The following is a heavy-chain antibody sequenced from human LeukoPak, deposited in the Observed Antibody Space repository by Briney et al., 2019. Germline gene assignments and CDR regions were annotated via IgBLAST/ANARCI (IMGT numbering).Heavy chain of an antibody. J-gene: IGHJ4*02. CDR1: GFTFSSYG. Sequence: HPGRSLRLSCAASGFTFSSYGMHWVRQAPGKGLEWVAVISYDGSNKYYADSVKGRFTISRDNSKNTLYLQMNSLRAEDTAVYYCARAPAGTLGAFDYWGQGTLVTVSS. V-gene: IGHV3-30*03. CDR2: ISYDGSNK. D-gene: IGHD6-19*01. CDR3: ARAPAGTLGAFDY.